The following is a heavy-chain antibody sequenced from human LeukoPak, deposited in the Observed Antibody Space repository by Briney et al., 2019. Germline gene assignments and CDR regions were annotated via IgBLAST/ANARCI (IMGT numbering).Heavy chain of an antibody. CDR3: ARHPPPGEYSWFDP. V-gene: IGHV4-39*01. Sequence: SETLSLTCTVSGDSISSSVYYWGWIRQPPGKGLEWIGSIYCSGSTYYNPSLKSRVTISVDTSKNQFSLKLSSVTAADTAVYYCARHPPPGEYSWFDPWGQGTLITVSS. CDR2: IYCSGST. J-gene: IGHJ5*02. CDR1: GDSISSSVYY. D-gene: IGHD3-10*01.